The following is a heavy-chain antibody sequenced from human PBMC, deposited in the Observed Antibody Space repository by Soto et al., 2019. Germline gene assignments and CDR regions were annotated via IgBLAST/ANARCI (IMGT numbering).Heavy chain of an antibody. CDR3: ARGESGYCSSTSCYSIWDY. CDR2: IKQDGSEK. Sequence: GGSLRLSCAASGFTVSSYWMSWVRQAPGKGLEWVANIKQDGSEKYYVDSVKGRFTISRDNAKNSLYLQMNSLRAEDTAVYYCARGESGYCSSTSCYSIWDYWGQGTLVTVSS. V-gene: IGHV3-7*02. D-gene: IGHD2-2*01. J-gene: IGHJ4*02. CDR1: GFTVSSYW.